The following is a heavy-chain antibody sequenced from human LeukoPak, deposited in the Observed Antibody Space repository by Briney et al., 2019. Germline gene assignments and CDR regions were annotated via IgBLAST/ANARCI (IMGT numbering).Heavy chain of an antibody. CDR3: ARGPRGIAVAGTKYRYGMDV. J-gene: IGHJ6*02. Sequence: PSETLSLTCAVYGGSFSGYYWSWIRQPPGKGLEWIGEINHSGSTNYNPSLKSRVTISVDTSKNQFSLKLSSVTAADTAVYYCARGPRGIAVAGTKYRYGMDVWGQGTTVTVSS. D-gene: IGHD6-19*01. CDR2: INHSGST. CDR1: GGSFSGYY. V-gene: IGHV4-34*01.